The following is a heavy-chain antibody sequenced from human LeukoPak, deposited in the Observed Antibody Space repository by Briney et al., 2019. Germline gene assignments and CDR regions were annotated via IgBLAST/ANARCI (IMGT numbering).Heavy chain of an antibody. CDR3: ARDLIYCSGGSCSPPGY. D-gene: IGHD2-15*01. Sequence: ASVKVSCKASGYTFTGYYMHWVRQAPGQGLEWMGWINPNSGDTNYAQRFQGRVTMTRDTSISTAYMELRSLRSDDTAVYYCARDLIYCSGGSCSPPGYWGQGTLVTVSS. J-gene: IGHJ4*02. CDR1: GYTFTGYY. CDR2: INPNSGDT. V-gene: IGHV1-2*02.